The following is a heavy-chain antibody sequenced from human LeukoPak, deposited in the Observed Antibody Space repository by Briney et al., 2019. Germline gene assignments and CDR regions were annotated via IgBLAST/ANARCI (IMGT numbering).Heavy chain of an antibody. J-gene: IGHJ4*02. Sequence: PGRSLRLSCAASGFTFSSYAMHWVRQAPGKGLEWVAVISYDGSNKYYADSVKGRFTISRDNSKNTLYLQMNSLRAEDTAVYYCARESIFLEYYFDYCGQGTLVTVSS. V-gene: IGHV3-30-3*01. CDR2: ISYDGSNK. CDR1: GFTFSSYA. CDR3: ARESIFLEYYFDY. D-gene: IGHD3-9*01.